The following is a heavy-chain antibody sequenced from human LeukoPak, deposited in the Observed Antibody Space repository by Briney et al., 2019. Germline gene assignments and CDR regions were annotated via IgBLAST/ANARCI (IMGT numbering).Heavy chain of an antibody. Sequence: PSETLSLTCSVSNGSFSTYYWGWIRQPPGKRLEWIGYIFSSESSNTNYNPSLNGRVTISVDTSKNQFSLTLNSVTAADTAVYYCARAGDGYYYCPSRALWCNGTTVTVSS. CDR3: ARAGDGYYYCPSRAL. D-gene: IGHD3-22*01. CDR2: IFSSESSNT. CDR1: NGSFSTYY. J-gene: IGHJ6*04. V-gene: IGHV4-59*08.